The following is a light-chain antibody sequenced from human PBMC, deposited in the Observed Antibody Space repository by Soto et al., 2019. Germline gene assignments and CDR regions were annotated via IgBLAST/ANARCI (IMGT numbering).Light chain of an antibody. CDR1: QSVSSY. Sequence: EIVLTQSPATLSLSPGERATLSCRASQSVSSYLAWYQQKPGQAPRLLIYDAFNRATGIPARVSGSGSGTDFTLTISSLEPEVFAVYYCQQRSNWLFTFGPGTKVDIK. V-gene: IGKV3-11*01. CDR2: DAF. J-gene: IGKJ3*01. CDR3: QQRSNWLFT.